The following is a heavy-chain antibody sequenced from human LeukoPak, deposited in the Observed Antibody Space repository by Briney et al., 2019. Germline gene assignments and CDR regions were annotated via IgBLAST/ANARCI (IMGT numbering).Heavy chain of an antibody. CDR3: GRGGVPDFFFI. CDR2: IIPIFGTA. D-gene: IGHD3/OR15-3a*01. J-gene: IGHJ3*02. Sequence: SVKVSCKASGGTFSSYAISWVRQAPGQGLEWMGGIIPIFGTANYAQKFQGRVTITADKSTSTAYMELSSLRSEDTAVYYCGRGGVPDFFFIGGKGKMVTVFS. V-gene: IGHV1-69*06. CDR1: GGTFSSYA.